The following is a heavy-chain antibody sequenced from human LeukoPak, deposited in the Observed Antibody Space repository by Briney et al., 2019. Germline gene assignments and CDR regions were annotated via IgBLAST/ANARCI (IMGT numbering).Heavy chain of an antibody. V-gene: IGHV4-39*01. Sequence: TSETLSLPCTVSSASISSTNHNWGWLRQPPGKGPEWIGNIYFSGTSYYNPSLKSRVIISVDTSKSQFSLKLNSVTAADTAVYYCARHAWGLNAFDVWGRGTMVIVSS. D-gene: IGHD3-16*01. CDR3: ARHAWGLNAFDV. J-gene: IGHJ3*01. CDR2: IYFSGTS. CDR1: SASISSTNHN.